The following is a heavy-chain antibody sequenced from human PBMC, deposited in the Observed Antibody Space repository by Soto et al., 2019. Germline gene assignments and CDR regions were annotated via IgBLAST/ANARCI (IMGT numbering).Heavy chain of an antibody. CDR2: ISPMFGAA. D-gene: IGHD3-10*01. V-gene: IGHV1-69*19. J-gene: IGHJ4*02. CDR3: AREVQVHTPAFVY. Sequence: QVQLVQSGAEMKKPESSVKVSCQSSGGTFNTYAMNWVRQAPGQGPEWMGDISPMFGAANYAPKFQGRVTITADESTGTSYLQLSSLTSEVTALYFCAREVQVHTPAFVYWGQGTLVTVSS. CDR1: GGTFNTYA.